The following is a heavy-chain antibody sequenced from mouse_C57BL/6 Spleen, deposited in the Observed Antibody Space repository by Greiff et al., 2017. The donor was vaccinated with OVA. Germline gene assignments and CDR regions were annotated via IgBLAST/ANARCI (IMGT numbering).Heavy chain of an antibody. CDR2: IDPSDSET. CDR3: ARPHYYGSSLDY. V-gene: IGHV1-52*01. CDR1: GYTFTSYW. Sequence: VQLQQPGAELVRPGSSVKLSCKASGYTFTSYWMHWVKQRPIQGLEWIGNIDPSDSETHYNQKFKDKATLTVDKSSSTAYMQLSSLTSEDSAVDYCARPHYYGSSLDYWGKGTTLTVSS. J-gene: IGHJ2*01. D-gene: IGHD1-1*01.